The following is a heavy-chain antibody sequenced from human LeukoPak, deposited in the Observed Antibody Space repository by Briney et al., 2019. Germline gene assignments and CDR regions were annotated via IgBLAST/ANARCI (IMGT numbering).Heavy chain of an antibody. Sequence: SETLSLTCTVSGGSISGYYWSWIRQSPGKGLEWIGYIYYSGSTNYNPSLKSRVTISVDTSKNQFSLKLSSVTAADTAVYYCASRNWNYVYFDYWGQGTLVTVSS. J-gene: IGHJ4*02. CDR3: ASRNWNYVYFDY. CDR2: IYYSGST. D-gene: IGHD1-7*01. CDR1: GGSISGYY. V-gene: IGHV4-59*01.